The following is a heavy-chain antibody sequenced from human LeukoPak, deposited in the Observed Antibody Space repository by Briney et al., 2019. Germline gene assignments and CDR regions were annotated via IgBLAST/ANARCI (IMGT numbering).Heavy chain of an antibody. CDR3: AKVRGVAVAGYFDY. J-gene: IGHJ4*02. CDR1: GFTFSSYG. Sequence: RRSLRLSCAASGFTFSSYGMHWVRQAPGKGLEWVAVISYDGSNKYYADSVKGRFTISRDNSKNTLYLQMNSLRAEVTAVYYCAKVRGVAVAGYFDYWGQGTLVTVSS. CDR2: ISYDGSNK. D-gene: IGHD6-19*01. V-gene: IGHV3-30*18.